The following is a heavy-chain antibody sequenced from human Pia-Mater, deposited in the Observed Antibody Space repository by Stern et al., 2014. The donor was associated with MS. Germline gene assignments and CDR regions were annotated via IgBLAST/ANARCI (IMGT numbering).Heavy chain of an antibody. CDR3: ARVTGRGTRQNWFDS. CDR2: IYSDGST. J-gene: IGHJ5*01. CDR1: GGSMSSKY. D-gene: IGHD1-26*01. V-gene: IGHV4-59*01. Sequence: VHLVESGPGLVKPSETVSLTCTVSGGSMSSKYWNWIRQPPGKGLEWIGYIYSDGSTNYNPSLKSRVIISLDTSTNQFSLSLTSVIAADTAVYYCARVTGRGTRQNWFDSWGQGTLVTVSS.